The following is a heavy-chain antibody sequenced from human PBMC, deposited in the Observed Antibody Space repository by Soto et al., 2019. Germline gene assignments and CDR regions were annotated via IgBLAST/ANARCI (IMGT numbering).Heavy chain of an antibody. CDR2: IGGNSDST. CDR3: VKDNNWADPA. V-gene: IGHV3-23*01. D-gene: IGHD3-16*01. Sequence: RGSLLLSCIASVFTFSTNAMTWVRQAPGKGLDWVSIIGGNSDSTYYADSVKGRFTVSRDNYKNTLYLQMNSLRVEDTAVYYCVKDNNWADPAWGQGTLVTVSS. CDR1: VFTFSTNA. J-gene: IGHJ5*02.